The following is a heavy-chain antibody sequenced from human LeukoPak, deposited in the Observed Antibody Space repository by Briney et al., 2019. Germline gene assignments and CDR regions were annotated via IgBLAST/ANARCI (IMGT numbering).Heavy chain of an antibody. Sequence: QTSETLSLTCAVSGYSISSGYYWGWIRQPPGKGLEWIGSIYHSGSTYYNPSLKSRVTISVDTSKNQFSLKLSSVTAADTAVYYCARSSGYYSSEGYFQHWGQGTLVTVSS. D-gene: IGHD3-22*01. CDR2: IYHSGST. CDR3: ARSSGYYSSEGYFQH. J-gene: IGHJ1*01. CDR1: GYSISSGYY. V-gene: IGHV4-38-2*01.